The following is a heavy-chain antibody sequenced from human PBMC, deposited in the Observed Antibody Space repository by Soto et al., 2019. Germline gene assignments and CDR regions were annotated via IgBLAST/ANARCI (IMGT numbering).Heavy chain of an antibody. D-gene: IGHD3-22*01. J-gene: IGHJ1*01. CDR3: ARGNYYDSSGYYPPYFQH. CDR2: FSLSGTT. V-gene: IGHV4-4*07. CDR1: GASISGFY. Sequence: PSETLSLTCTVSGASISGFYWSWIRQPAGKGLEWIGRFSLSGTTNYNPSLKSRVTISVDTSKKQFSLRLTSVTAADTAVYYCARGNYYDSSGYYPPYFQHWGQGTLVTVSS.